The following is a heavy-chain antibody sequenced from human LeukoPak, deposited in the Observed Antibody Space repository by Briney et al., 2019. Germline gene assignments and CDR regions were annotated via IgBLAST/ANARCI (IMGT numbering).Heavy chain of an antibody. Sequence: GGSLRLSCSGSGFTFRSYTMTWVRQAPGKGLEWVSSIDGDGTLKYYADSLKGRFTISRDNANNSVYLQMNSLTADDSGLYFCARDYSSGWFGKGAYWGQGTRVLASS. CDR2: IDGDGTLK. V-gene: IGHV3-21*06. D-gene: IGHD6-19*01. J-gene: IGHJ4*02. CDR1: GFTFRSYT. CDR3: ARDYSSGWFGKGAY.